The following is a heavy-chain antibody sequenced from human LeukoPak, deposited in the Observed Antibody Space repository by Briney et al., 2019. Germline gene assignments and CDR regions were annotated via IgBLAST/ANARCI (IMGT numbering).Heavy chain of an antibody. CDR1: GYTFTGYY. V-gene: IGHV1-2*02. D-gene: IGHD2-2*01. CDR2: INPNSSGT. Sequence: GASVKVSCKASGYTFTGYYMHWVRQAPGQGLEWMGWINPNSSGTNYAQKFQGRVTMTRDTSISTAYMELSRLRSDDTAVYYCASEVVPAATRYYYGMDVWGQGTTVTVSS. J-gene: IGHJ6*02. CDR3: ASEVVPAATRYYYGMDV.